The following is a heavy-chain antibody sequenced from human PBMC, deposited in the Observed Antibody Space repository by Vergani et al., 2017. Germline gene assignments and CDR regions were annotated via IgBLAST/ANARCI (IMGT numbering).Heavy chain of an antibody. CDR2: ISSRSTYT. CDR1: GFTFSSYG. Sequence: EVQLVESGGGLVKPGGSLRLFCAASGFTFSSYGMNWVRQAPGKGLEWVSSISSRSTYTYYAVSVKGRFTISRDNAKSSLYLQMNSLRADDTAVYYCARGYKYDNSGYYYYLPDYWGQGTLVTVSS. D-gene: IGHD3-22*01. V-gene: IGHV3-21*01. J-gene: IGHJ4*02. CDR3: ARGYKYDNSGYYYYLPDY.